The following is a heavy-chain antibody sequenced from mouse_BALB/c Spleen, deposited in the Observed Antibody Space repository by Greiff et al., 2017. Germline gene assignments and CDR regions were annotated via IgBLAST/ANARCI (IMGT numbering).Heavy chain of an antibody. CDR3: ARRSGSSSQGYFDV. CDR2: ISCYNGAT. CDR1: GYSFTGYY. V-gene: IGHV1S34*01. D-gene: IGHD1-1*01. J-gene: IGHJ1*01. Sequence: LVKTGASVKISCKASGYSFTGYYMHWVKQSHEKSLEWIGYISCYNGATSYNQKFKGKATFTVDTSSSTAYMQFNSLTSEDSAVYYCARRSGSSSQGYFDVWGAGTTVTVSS.